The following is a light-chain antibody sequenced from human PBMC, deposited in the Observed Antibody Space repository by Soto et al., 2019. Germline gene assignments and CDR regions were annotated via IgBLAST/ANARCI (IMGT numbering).Light chain of an antibody. CDR2: HVT. CDR3: CSYTTSNTFV. V-gene: IGLV2-14*01. J-gene: IGLJ1*01. Sequence: QSVLTQPASVSGSLGQSITISCSGTSSDVGAYNYVSWYQQYPGKAPKLMIYHVTDRPSGVSNRFSGSKSGNTASLTISGLQAEDEADYYCCSYTTSNTFVFGTGTKVPVL. CDR1: SSDVGAYNY.